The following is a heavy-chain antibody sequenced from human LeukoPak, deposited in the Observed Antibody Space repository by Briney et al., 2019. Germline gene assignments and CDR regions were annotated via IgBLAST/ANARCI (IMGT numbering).Heavy chain of an antibody. J-gene: IGHJ5*02. CDR2: IYYRGST. Sequence: SETLSLTCTVSGGSISSSSYYWGWIRQPPGKGLEWIGSIYYRGSTYYNPSLKSRVTISVDTSKNQFSLKLSSVTAADTAVYYCARHRGGWRYGSGTIWFDPWGQGTLVTVSS. V-gene: IGHV4-39*01. CDR1: GGSISSSSYY. CDR3: ARHRGGWRYGSGTIWFDP. D-gene: IGHD3-10*01.